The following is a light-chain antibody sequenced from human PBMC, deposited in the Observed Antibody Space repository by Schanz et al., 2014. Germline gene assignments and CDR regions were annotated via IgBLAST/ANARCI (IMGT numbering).Light chain of an antibody. J-gene: IGLJ3*02. CDR2: EVN. CDR3: CSYAGDNTLR. Sequence: QSALTQPASVSGSPGQSVTITCTGTSSDVGGYDYVSWYQQHPGKAPKLMIYEVNKRPSGVSNRFSGSKSGNTASLTISGLQPEDEADYYCCSYAGDNTLRFGGGTKLTVL. V-gene: IGLV2-23*02. CDR1: SSDVGGYDY.